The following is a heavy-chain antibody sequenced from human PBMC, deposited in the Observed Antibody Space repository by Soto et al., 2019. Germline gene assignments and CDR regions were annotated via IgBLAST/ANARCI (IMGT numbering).Heavy chain of an antibody. CDR3: PSSGVDYRSLDN. CDR1: GFTFSDHY. Sequence: EVQLVESGGGLVQPGGSLRLSCAASGFTFSDHYMNWVRQAPEKGLEWIGRSRNQGNSNTTEYAAYGKGRFTITRDATQTSLYLQMNSLQSEDTAVYCCPSSGVDYRSLDNWGQGILVTVSS. D-gene: IGHD4-17*01. CDR2: SRNQGNSNTT. V-gene: IGHV3-72*01. J-gene: IGHJ4*02.